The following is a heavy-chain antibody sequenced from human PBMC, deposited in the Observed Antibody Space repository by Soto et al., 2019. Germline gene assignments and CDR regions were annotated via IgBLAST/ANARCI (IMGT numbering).Heavy chain of an antibody. CDR2: ISAYNGNT. D-gene: IGHD3-16*02. Sequence: ASVQPSCKASGYTFTSYGISWVRQAPGQGLEWMGWISAYNGNTNYAQKLQGRVTMTTDTSTSTAYMELRSLRSDDTAVYYCARAWAFGGVIAHCDEWGQGNLVTV. V-gene: IGHV1-18*01. CDR3: ARAWAFGGVIAHCDE. J-gene: IGHJ4*02. CDR1: GYTFTSYG.